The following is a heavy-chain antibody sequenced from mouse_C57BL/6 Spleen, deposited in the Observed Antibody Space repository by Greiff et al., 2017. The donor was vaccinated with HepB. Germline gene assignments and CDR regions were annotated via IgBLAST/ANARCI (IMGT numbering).Heavy chain of an antibody. CDR1: GYTFTSYG. D-gene: IGHD2-1*01. Sequence: VQGVESGAELARPGASVKLSCKASGYTFTSYGISWVKQRTGQGLEWIGEIYPRSGNTYYNEKFKGKATLTADKSSSTAYMELRSLTSEDSAVYFCAGNYVEDYAMDYWGQGTSVTVSS. CDR3: AGNYVEDYAMDY. CDR2: IYPRSGNT. J-gene: IGHJ4*01. V-gene: IGHV1-81*01.